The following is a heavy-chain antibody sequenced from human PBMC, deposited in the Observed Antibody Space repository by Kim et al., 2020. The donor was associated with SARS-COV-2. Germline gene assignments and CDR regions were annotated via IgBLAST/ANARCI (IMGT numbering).Heavy chain of an antibody. Sequence: SETLSLTCAVYGGSFSGYYWSWIRQSPGKGLEWIGEINPSGITEYSPSHKSRVSISVDTSKNQFSLNLNSVTAADTAVYHCARGRKVYNGFWNGYSRFDSWGQGTLVTVSS. CDR3: ARGRKVYNGFWNGYSRFDS. D-gene: IGHD3-3*01. CDR2: INPSGIT. CDR1: GGSFSGYY. J-gene: IGHJ4*02. V-gene: IGHV4-34*01.